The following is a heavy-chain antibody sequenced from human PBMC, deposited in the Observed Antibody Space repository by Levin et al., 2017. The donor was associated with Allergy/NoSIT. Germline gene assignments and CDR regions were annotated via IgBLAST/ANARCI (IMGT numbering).Heavy chain of an antibody. CDR2: IWYDGSNK. J-gene: IGHJ6*03. D-gene: IGHD6-13*01. CDR3: ARRQLVQSFSYNVYMDV. V-gene: IGHV3-33*01. CDR1: GFTFSSYG. Sequence: GGSLRLSCAASGFTFSSYGMHWVRQAPGKGLEWVAVIWYDGSNKYYADPVKGRFTISRDNSKNTLYLQMNSPRAEDTAVYYCARRQLVQSFSYNVYMDVWGKGTTVTVS.